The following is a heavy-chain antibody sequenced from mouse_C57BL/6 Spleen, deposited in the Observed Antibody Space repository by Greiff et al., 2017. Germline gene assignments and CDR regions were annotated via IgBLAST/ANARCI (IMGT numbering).Heavy chain of an antibody. CDR3: ARGELFDY. CDR1: GYAFTNYL. J-gene: IGHJ2*01. CDR2: INPGSGGT. Sequence: VQLQQSGAELVRPGTSVKVSCKASGYAFTNYLIEWVKQRPGQGLEWIGVINPGSGGTNSNEKFKGKATLTADKSSSPAYLQLSSLASEDSAVYFCARGELFDYWGQGTTLTVSS. V-gene: IGHV1-54*01.